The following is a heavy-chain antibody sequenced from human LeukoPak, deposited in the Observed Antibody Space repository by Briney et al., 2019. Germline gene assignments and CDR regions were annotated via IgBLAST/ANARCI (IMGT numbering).Heavy chain of an antibody. J-gene: IGHJ4*02. CDR1: GDSIRSGTYY. V-gene: IGHV4-61*02. CDR2: IYTSGST. D-gene: IGHD5-12*01. Sequence: SQTLSLTCSVSGDSIRSGTYYWSWVRQPAGKGLEWIGRIYTSGSTSYNPSLKSRVTISVDTSKNQFSLKLTSVTAADTAVYYCARGGGATRIDYWGQGTLVTVSS. CDR3: ARGGGATRIDY.